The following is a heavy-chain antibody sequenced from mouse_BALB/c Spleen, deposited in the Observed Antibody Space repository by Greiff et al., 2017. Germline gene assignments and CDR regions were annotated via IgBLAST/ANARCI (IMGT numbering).Heavy chain of an antibody. V-gene: IGHV1-18*01. CDR1: GYSFTGYT. Sequence: EVQLQQSGPELVKPGASLKISCKASGYSFTGYTMNWVKQSHGKTLEWIGLINPYNGGTSYNQKFKGKATLTVDKSSSTAYMELLSLTSEDSAVYYCAWDYYGSSSAAWFADWGEGTLVTVSA. CDR3: AWDYYGSSSAAWFAD. J-gene: IGHJ3*01. CDR2: INPYNGGT. D-gene: IGHD1-1*01.